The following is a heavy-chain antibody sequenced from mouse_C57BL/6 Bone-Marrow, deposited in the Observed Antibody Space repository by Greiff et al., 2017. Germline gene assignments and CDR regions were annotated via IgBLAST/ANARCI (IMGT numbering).Heavy chain of an antibody. V-gene: IGHV1-42*01. CDR1: GYSFTGYY. J-gene: IGHJ3*01. CDR2: INPSTGGT. D-gene: IGHD2-4*01. CDR3: ARFGYYDYDGGFAY. Sequence: VQLKESGPELVKPGASVKISCKASGYSFTGYYMNWVKQSPEKSLEWIGEINPSTGGTTYNQKFKAKATLTVDKSSSTAYMQLKSLTSEDSAVYYCARFGYYDYDGGFAYWGQGTLVTVSA.